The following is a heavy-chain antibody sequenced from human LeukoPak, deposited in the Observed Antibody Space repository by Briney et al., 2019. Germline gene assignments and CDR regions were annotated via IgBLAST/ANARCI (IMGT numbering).Heavy chain of an antibody. CDR3: ARDRGAVVVTAVDAFDI. J-gene: IGHJ3*02. CDR2: ISSSGSTI. Sequence: GGSLRLSCAASGFTFSDYYMSWIRQAPGKGLEWVSYISSSGSTIYYADSVKGRFTISRDNAKNSLYLQMKSLRAEDTAVYYCARDRGAVVVTAVDAFDIWGQGTMVTVSS. CDR1: GFTFSDYY. V-gene: IGHV3-11*01. D-gene: IGHD2-21*02.